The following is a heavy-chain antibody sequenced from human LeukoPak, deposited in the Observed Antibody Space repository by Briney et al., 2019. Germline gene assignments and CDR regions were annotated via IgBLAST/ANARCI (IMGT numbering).Heavy chain of an antibody. Sequence: ASVSVSCTASGDTLTTYGISWVRQAPGQGLEWMGWISAYNDNTNYAAKLQGRVTMTTDTSTSTAYMEVRRLRSDDTAVYYCARDPKYSSSATNNWFDPWGQGTLVTVSS. D-gene: IGHD6-6*01. CDR2: ISAYNDNT. CDR1: GDTLTTYG. CDR3: ARDPKYSSSATNNWFDP. V-gene: IGHV1-18*01. J-gene: IGHJ5*02.